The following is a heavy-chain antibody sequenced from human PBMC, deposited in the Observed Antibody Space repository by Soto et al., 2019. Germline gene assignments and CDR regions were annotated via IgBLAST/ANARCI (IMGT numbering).Heavy chain of an antibody. CDR2: IIPIFGTA. CDR3: ARQSGVGVVAAPPPGYYYGRDV. D-gene: IGHD2-15*01. J-gene: IGHJ6*02. V-gene: IGHV1-69*06. Sequence: QVQLVQSGAEVKKPGSSVKVSCKASGGTFSSYAISWVRQAPGQGLEWMGGIIPIFGTANYAQKFQGRVTITGDKSTSTAYMELSSLRSEDTAVYYCARQSGVGVVAAPPPGYYYGRDVWGQGTTFTVSS. CDR1: GGTFSSYA.